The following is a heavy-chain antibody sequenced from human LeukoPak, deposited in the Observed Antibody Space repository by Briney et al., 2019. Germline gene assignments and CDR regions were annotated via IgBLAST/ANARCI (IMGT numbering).Heavy chain of an antibody. CDR2: VSGVGGST. V-gene: IGHV3-23*01. J-gene: IGHJ3*02. CDR1: GFIFRNYA. D-gene: IGHD5-24*01. CDR3: AREKQATDAFDI. Sequence: GGSLRLSCAASGFIFRNYAMTWVRQAPGKGLEWVSAVSGVGGSTYYADSVKGRFTISRDNAKNSLYLQMNSLRAEDTAVYYCAREKQATDAFDIWGQGTMVTVSS.